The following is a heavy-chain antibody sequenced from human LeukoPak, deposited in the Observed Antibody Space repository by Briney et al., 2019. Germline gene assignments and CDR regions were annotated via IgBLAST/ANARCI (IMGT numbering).Heavy chain of an antibody. CDR1: GGSFSGYY. J-gene: IGHJ5*02. V-gene: IGHV4-34*01. CDR2: INHSGST. CDR3: ARGRLGYSSCWYDFGVNNWFDP. Sequence: SETLSLTCAVYGGSFSGYYWSWIRQPPGKGLEWIGEINHSGSTNYNPSLKSRVTISVDTSKNQFSLKLSSVTAADTAVYYCARGRLGYSSCWYDFGVNNWFDPWGQGTLVTVSS. D-gene: IGHD6-19*01.